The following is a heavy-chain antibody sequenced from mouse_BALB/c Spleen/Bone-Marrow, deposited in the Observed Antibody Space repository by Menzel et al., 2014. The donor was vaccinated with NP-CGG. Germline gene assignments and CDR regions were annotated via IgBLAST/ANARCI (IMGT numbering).Heavy chain of an antibody. D-gene: IGHD1-1*01. J-gene: IGHJ3*01. V-gene: IGHV1-31*01. Sequence: EVKLQESGPELVKPGASMKISCKASGYSFAGYTMNWVKQSHGKNPEWIGLINPYKGGSSYNQKFKGKATLTVDKSSSTAYMELLSLTSEDSAVYYCAREGYGSSYGFAYWGQGTLVTVSA. CDR2: INPYKGGS. CDR1: GYSFAGYT. CDR3: AREGYGSSYGFAY.